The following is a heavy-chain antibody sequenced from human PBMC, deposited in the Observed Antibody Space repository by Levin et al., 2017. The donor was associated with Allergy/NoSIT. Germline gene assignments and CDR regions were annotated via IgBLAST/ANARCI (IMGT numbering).Heavy chain of an antibody. V-gene: IGHV4-61*08. D-gene: IGHD5-18*01. CDR1: GDSVSSGGYY. Sequence: SETLSLTCTVSGDSVSSGGYYWSWIRQPPGKGLEWIGYIYYSGSTNYNPSLKSRVTISVDTSNNQFSLKLSSVTAADTAVYYCAREHRGYSYGYEVWGQGTTVTVSS. CDR2: IYYSGST. CDR3: AREHRGYSYGYEV. J-gene: IGHJ6*02.